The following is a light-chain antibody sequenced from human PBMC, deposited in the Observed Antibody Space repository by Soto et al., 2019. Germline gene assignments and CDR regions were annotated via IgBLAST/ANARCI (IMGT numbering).Light chain of an antibody. CDR1: SSDVGGYHY. J-gene: IGLJ1*01. Sequence: QTVVTQPASVSGSPGQSITISCTGTSSDVGGYHYVSWYQQYPGKAPKVMIYDVSNRPSGVSNRFSGSKSGNTASLTISGLQAEDEADYYCSSYTTSSTYVFGTGTKLTVL. CDR2: DVS. V-gene: IGLV2-14*01. CDR3: SSYTTSSTYV.